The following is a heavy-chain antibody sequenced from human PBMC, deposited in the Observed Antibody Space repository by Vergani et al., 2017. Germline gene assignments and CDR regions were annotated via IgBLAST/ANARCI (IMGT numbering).Heavy chain of an antibody. J-gene: IGHJ6*03. Sequence: QVQLQQWGGGLLKPSETLSLTCVVNGGSFTSYHWTWIRQSPGEGLEWVGDIDHTGRPDYNPSLKSRLTMLVDKSRNQFSLTLNSVTATDTAIYFCARVNTETNGHLYYYYYMDVWGQGTAVTVSS. CDR3: ARVNTETNGHLYYYYYMDV. V-gene: IGHV4-34*01. CDR2: IDHTGRP. D-gene: IGHD4-11*01. CDR1: GGSFTSYH.